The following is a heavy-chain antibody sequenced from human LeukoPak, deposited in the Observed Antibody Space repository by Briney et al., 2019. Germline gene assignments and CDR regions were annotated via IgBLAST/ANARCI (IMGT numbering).Heavy chain of an antibody. CDR2: ISYDGSNK. V-gene: IGHV3-30*18. CDR1: GFTFSSYG. D-gene: IGHD6-19*01. J-gene: IGHJ4*02. CDR3: AKAFYSSGWYPDH. Sequence: PGGSLRLSCAASGFTFSSYGMHWVRQAPGKGLEWVAVISYDGSNKYYADSVKGRFTISRDNSKNTLNLQMNSLRAEDTAVYYCAKAFYSSGWYPDHWGQGTLVTVSS.